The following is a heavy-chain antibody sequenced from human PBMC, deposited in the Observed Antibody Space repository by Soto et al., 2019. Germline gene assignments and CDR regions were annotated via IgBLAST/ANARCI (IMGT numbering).Heavy chain of an antibody. J-gene: IGHJ6*02. D-gene: IGHD2-21*01. CDR3: ASYSIYGIDV. V-gene: IGHV4-30-4*08. Sequence: SETLCLTCSVSGGSISSGYYAWSWIRQPPGQALEWIGNIYYSGNTYYNPSLKSRLIISIDTSKKQSSLKVGSVTAADTAVYYCASYSIYGIDVWGQGTTVTVSS. CDR1: GGSISSGYYA. CDR2: IYYSGNT.